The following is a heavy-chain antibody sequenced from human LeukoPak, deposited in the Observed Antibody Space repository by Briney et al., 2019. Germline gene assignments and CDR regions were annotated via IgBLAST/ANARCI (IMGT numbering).Heavy chain of an antibody. CDR3: ARASSRQQLVLGFDP. D-gene: IGHD6-13*01. Sequence: ASVKVSCKASGYTFTGYYMHWVRQAPGQGLEWMGWINPNSGGTNYAQKFQGRVTMTRDTSISTAYMELSRLRSDDTAVYYCARASSRQQLVLGFDPWGQGTLVTVSS. V-gene: IGHV1-2*02. CDR2: INPNSGGT. J-gene: IGHJ5*02. CDR1: GYTFTGYY.